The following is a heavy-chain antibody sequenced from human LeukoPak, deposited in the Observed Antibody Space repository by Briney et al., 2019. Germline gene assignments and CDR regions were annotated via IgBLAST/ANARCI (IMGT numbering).Heavy chain of an antibody. J-gene: IGHJ6*02. V-gene: IGHV1-2*02. Sequence: ASVKVSCKTSGYTFTSYYIHWVRRAPGQGLEWMGWMNPNSGGTNYAPKFQGRVTMTRDTSISTAYMELSSLRSDDTAVYCCARWDPDYYGSGSSYYYFGLDVWGQGTTVTVSS. CDR3: ARWDPDYYGSGSSYYYFGLDV. D-gene: IGHD3-10*01. CDR2: MNPNSGGT. CDR1: GYTFTSYY.